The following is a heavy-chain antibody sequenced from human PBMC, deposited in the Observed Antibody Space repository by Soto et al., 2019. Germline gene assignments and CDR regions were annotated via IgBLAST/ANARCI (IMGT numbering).Heavy chain of an antibody. CDR1: GFTFSSYS. V-gene: IGHV3-21*01. J-gene: IGHJ4*02. CDR2: ISSSSSYI. CDR3: ARRDGYNLGGDDY. Sequence: GGSLRLSCAASGFTFSSYSMNWVRQAPGKGLEWVSSISSSSSYIYYADSVKGRFTISRDNAKNSLYLQMNSLRAEDTAVYYCARRDGYNLGGDDYWGQGTLVTVSS. D-gene: IGHD5-12*01.